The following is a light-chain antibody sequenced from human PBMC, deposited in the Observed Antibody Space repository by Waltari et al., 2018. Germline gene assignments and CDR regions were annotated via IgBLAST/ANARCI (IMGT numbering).Light chain of an antibody. J-gene: IGKJ1*01. CDR1: QSISSW. V-gene: IGKV1-5*03. CDR2: KAS. CDR3: QQYNSYPWT. Sequence: DIQMTQSPSTLSASVEDRVTISCRASQSISSWLAWYQQKPGKAPKLLIYKASSLESGVPSSFSGSGSGTEFTLTISSLQHDDFATYYCQQYNSYPWTFGQGTKVEIK.